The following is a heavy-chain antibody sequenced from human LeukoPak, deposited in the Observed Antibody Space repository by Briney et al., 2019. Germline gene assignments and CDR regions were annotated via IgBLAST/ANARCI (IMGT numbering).Heavy chain of an antibody. CDR1: GGSFSGYY. CDR3: ARRGYCSSTSCYEYWFDP. J-gene: IGHJ5*02. Sequence: SETLSLTCAVYGGSFSGYYWSWIRQPPGKGLEWIGEINHSGTTNYNPSLKSRVTVSVDTSMNQFSLKLSSVTAADTAVYYCARRGYCSSTSCYEYWFDPWGQGTLVTVSS. V-gene: IGHV4-34*01. D-gene: IGHD2-2*01. CDR2: INHSGTT.